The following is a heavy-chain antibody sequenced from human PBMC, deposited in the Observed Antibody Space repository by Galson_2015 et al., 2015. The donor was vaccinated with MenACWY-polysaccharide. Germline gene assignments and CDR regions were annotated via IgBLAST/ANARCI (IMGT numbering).Heavy chain of an antibody. CDR1: GGSISSNHW. V-gene: IGHV4-4*02. CDR3: ARRYRYATSDYYPAFDM. CDR2: IHHTGTT. D-gene: IGHD2-2*01. J-gene: IGHJ3*02. Sequence: SETLSLTCAVSGGSISSNHWWSWVRQPPGKGLEWIGEIHHTGTTNYNPSLESRLTISVDKSQSQFSLKLSSVTAADTAVYYCARRYRYATSDYYPAFDMWGQGTMVTVSS.